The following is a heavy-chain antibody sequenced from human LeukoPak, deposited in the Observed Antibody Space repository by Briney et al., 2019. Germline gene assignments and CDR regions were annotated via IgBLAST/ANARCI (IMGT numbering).Heavy chain of an antibody. D-gene: IGHD2-8*01. CDR2: MSPNSGNT. CDR3: ARGPEWYTTNWFDP. V-gene: IGHV1-8*01. CDR1: GYTFTSYA. Sequence: ASVKVSCKASGYTFTSYAMQWVRQAPGHRLEWMGWMSPNSGNTGYAQKFQGRVTMTRNTSISTAYMELSSLRSEDTAVYYCARGPEWYTTNWFDPWGQGTLVTVSS. J-gene: IGHJ5*02.